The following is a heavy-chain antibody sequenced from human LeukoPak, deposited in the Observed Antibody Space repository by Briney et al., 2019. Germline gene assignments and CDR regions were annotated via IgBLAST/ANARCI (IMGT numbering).Heavy chain of an antibody. CDR3: ARDGGPNWFDP. D-gene: IGHD3-16*01. CDR1: GGSVSSGSYY. CDR2: IYTSGST. V-gene: IGHV4-61*02. Sequence: SETLSLTCTVSGGSVSSGSYYWSWIRQPAGKGLEWIGRIYTSGSTNYNPSLKSRVTISVDTSKNQFSLKLISVTAADTAVYYCARDGGPNWFDPWGQGTLVTVSS. J-gene: IGHJ5*02.